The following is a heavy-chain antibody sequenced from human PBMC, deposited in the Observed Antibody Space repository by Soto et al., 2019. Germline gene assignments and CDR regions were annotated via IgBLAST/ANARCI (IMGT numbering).Heavy chain of an antibody. J-gene: IGHJ4*02. Sequence: LRLSCAASGFTFSSYAMSWVRQAPGKGLEWVANIKHNGSEKYYVDSVKGRFTISRDNAKNSLYLQMNSLRAEDTAVYYCARNRGYNWNDIPDYWGQGTLVTVSS. CDR3: ARNRGYNWNDIPDY. CDR1: GFTFSSYA. D-gene: IGHD1-1*01. CDR2: IKHNGSEK. V-gene: IGHV3-7*01.